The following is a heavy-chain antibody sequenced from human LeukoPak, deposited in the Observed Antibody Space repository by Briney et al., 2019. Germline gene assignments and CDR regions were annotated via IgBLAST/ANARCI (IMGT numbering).Heavy chain of an antibody. Sequence: SETLSLTCTVANGSMNSYYWNWVRQSPGKGLEWIGRIYNIQYTEYSPSLKSRVSISVDTSKSQFSLSLNSVTAADTAVYYCARRVSLYAAFDIWGLGTLVTVSS. CDR3: ARRVSLYAAFDI. D-gene: IGHD3-16*02. CDR2: IYNIQYT. V-gene: IGHV4-4*09. J-gene: IGHJ3*02. CDR1: NGSMNSYY.